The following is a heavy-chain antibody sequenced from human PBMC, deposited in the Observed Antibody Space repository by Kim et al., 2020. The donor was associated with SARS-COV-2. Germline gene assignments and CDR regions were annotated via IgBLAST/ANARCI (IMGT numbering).Heavy chain of an antibody. CDR3: AREMYSSSWYEYFDL. CDR2: ISTGSGTM. Sequence: GGSLRLSCVASGFTFSSYKMNWVRQAPGKGLEWVSFISTGSGTMYYRDSVKGRFTISRDNARNSVYLQMNTLRDEDTAVYYCAREMYSSSWYEYFDLWGRGTLVAVSS. J-gene: IGHJ2*01. V-gene: IGHV3-48*02. CDR1: GFTFSSYK. D-gene: IGHD6-13*01.